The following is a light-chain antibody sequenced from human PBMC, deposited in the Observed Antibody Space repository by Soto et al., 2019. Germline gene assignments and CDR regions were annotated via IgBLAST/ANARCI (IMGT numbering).Light chain of an antibody. V-gene: IGLV2-14*03. Sequence: QSALTQPASVSGSPGQSIAISCTAASSDVGDYKYVSWYQQHPGKAPKLLIYDVNFRPSGVSNRFSGSKSGFTASLTISGLQADDEADYYCSSYTITSTQVFGGWTKLTVL. CDR2: DVN. J-gene: IGLJ3*02. CDR1: SSDVGDYKY. CDR3: SSYTITSTQV.